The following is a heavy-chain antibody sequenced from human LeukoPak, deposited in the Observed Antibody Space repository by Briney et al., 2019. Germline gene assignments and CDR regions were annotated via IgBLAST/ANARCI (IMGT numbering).Heavy chain of an antibody. CDR1: GYTFTGYY. CDR2: INPNSGGT. J-gene: IGHJ5*02. CDR3: ARGGGFLEWLRYNWFDP. Sequence: ASVKVSCTASGYTFTGYYMHWVRQAPGQGLEWMGWINPNSGGTNYAQKFQGRVTMTRDTSISTAYMELSRLRSDDTAVYYCARGGGFLEWLRYNWFDPWGQGTLVTVSS. V-gene: IGHV1-2*02. D-gene: IGHD3-3*01.